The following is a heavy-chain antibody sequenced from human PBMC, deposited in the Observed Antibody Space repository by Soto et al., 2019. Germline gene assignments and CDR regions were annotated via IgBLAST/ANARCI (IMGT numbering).Heavy chain of an antibody. V-gene: IGHV1-46*01. CDR2: INPGDGST. CDR1: GYTLTNYY. D-gene: IGHD3-22*01. CDR3: ARASSYYDPNFDF. J-gene: IGHJ4*02. Sequence: QVQLVQSGAEVKKPGASVKVSCKASGYTLTNYYMHWVRQAPGQGPEWMGIINPGDGSTNYAQHYQGIITMTRDPSTSTVYMDLSSLRSEDTAMYYCARASSYYDPNFDFWGQGTLVTVSS.